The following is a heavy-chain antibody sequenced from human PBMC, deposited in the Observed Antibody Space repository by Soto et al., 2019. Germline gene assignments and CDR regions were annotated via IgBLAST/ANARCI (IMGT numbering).Heavy chain of an antibody. D-gene: IGHD6-6*01. Sequence: EVQLLESGGGLVQPGGSLRLSCAASGFTFSSYAMSWVRQAPGKGLEWVSAISGSGGSTYYADSVKGRFTISRDNSKNTLYLQMNSLRAEDTAVYYCATERTSSIAARFNYFDYWGQGTLVTVSS. V-gene: IGHV3-23*01. CDR3: ATERTSSIAARFNYFDY. CDR1: GFTFSSYA. J-gene: IGHJ4*02. CDR2: ISGSGGST.